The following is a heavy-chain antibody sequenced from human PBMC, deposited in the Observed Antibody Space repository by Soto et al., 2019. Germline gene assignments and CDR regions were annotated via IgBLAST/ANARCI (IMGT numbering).Heavy chain of an antibody. D-gene: IGHD3-10*01. J-gene: IGHJ4*02. CDR2: INPSGGST. CDR3: ATDNHGSATVDY. Sequence: ASVKVSCKASGYTFTSYYMHWVLQAPGQGLEWMGIINPSGGSTSYAQKFQGRVAMTRDTSTSTVYMELSSLRSEDTAAYYCATDNHGSATVDYWGQGTLISVTS. V-gene: IGHV1-46*01. CDR1: GYTFTSYY.